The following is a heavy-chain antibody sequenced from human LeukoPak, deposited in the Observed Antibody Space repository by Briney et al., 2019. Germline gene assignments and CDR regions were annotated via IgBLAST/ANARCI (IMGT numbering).Heavy chain of an antibody. J-gene: IGHJ4*02. CDR3: TTNGFWSGIDY. CDR2: ISGSGGST. CDR1: GFTFSSYA. D-gene: IGHD3-3*01. Sequence: GGSLRLSCAASGFTFSSYAMSWVRQAPGKGLEWVSAISGSGGSTYYADSVKGRFTISRDNSKNTLYLQMNSLKTEDTAVYYCTTNGFWSGIDYWGQGTLVTVSS. V-gene: IGHV3-23*01.